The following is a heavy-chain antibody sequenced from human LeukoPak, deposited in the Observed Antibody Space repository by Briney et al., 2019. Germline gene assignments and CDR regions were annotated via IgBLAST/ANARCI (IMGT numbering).Heavy chain of an antibody. Sequence: ASVKVSCKASGYTFAGYYINWVRQAPGQGLEWMGRINPNSGGTDYAQKFQGRVTMTRDTSINTAYMELSRLRSDDTAVYYCARDRAMDYWGQGTLVTVSS. CDR2: INPNSGGT. V-gene: IGHV1-2*06. CDR1: GYTFAGYY. J-gene: IGHJ4*02. CDR3: ARDRAMDY.